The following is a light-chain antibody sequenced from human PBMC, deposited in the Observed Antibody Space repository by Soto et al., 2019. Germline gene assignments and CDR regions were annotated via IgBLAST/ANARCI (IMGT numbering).Light chain of an antibody. Sequence: DIVLTQSQGTLSLSPGERATLSCRASQRISSNYLGWYQQKPGQAPRLLIYAASSRATGIPDRLSGSGSGTDFTLTISRLEPEDFAVYYCQDYGSSPQTFGQGTKVEI. V-gene: IGKV3-20*01. CDR2: AAS. J-gene: IGKJ1*01. CDR3: QDYGSSPQT. CDR1: QRISSNY.